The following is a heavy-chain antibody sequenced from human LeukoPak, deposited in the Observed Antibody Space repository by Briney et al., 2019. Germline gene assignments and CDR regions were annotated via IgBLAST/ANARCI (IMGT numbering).Heavy chain of an antibody. CDR1: GGSISSSSYY. D-gene: IGHD3-22*01. V-gene: IGHV4-39*01. Sequence: SETLSLTCTVSGGSISSSSYYWGWIRQPPGKGLEWIGSVYYSGSTYYNPSLKSRVTISVDTSKNQFSLKLSSVTAADTAVYYCARPSPGYYNSRALDYWGQGTLVTVSS. CDR3: ARPSPGYYNSRALDY. CDR2: VYYSGST. J-gene: IGHJ4*02.